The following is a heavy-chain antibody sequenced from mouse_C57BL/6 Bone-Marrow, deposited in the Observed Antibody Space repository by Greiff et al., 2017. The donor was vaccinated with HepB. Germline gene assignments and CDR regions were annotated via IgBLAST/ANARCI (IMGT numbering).Heavy chain of an antibody. J-gene: IGHJ2*01. CDR3: ASQQRYFDY. V-gene: IGHV3-6*01. CDR2: ISYDGSN. Sequence: ESGPGLVKPSQSLSLTCSVTGYSITSGYYWNWIRQFPGNKLEWMGYISYDGSNNYNPSLKNRISITRDTSKNQFFLKLNSVTTEDTATYYCASQQRYFDYWGQGTTLTVSS. D-gene: IGHD3-1*01. CDR1: GYSITSGYY.